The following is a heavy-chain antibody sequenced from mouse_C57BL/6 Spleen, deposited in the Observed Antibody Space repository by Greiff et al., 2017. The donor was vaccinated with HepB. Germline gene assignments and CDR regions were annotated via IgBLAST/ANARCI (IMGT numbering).Heavy chain of an antibody. V-gene: IGHV1-22*01. CDR1: GYTFTDYN. CDR3: ARQLRLRDYAMDY. J-gene: IGHJ4*01. CDR2: INPNNGGT. Sequence: EVQLQQSGPELVKPGASVKMSCKASGYTFTDYNMHWVKQSHGKSLEWIGYINPNNGGTSYNQKFKGKATLTVNKSSSTAYMELRSLTSEDSAVYNCARQLRLRDYAMDYWGQGTSVTVSS. D-gene: IGHD3-2*02.